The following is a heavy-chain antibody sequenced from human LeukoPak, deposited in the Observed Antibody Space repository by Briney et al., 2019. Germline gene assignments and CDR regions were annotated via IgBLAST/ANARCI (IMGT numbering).Heavy chain of an antibody. J-gene: IGHJ4*02. CDR2: ISSSSSYI. D-gene: IGHD5-18*01. CDR3: ARDGIQLWWDY. V-gene: IGHV3-21*01. CDR1: GFTFSSDS. Sequence: GGSLRLSCAASGFTFSSDSMNWVRQAPGKGLEWVSSISSSSSYIYYADSVKGRFTISRDNAKNSLYLQMNSLRAEDTAVYYCARDGIQLWWDYWGQGTLVTVSS.